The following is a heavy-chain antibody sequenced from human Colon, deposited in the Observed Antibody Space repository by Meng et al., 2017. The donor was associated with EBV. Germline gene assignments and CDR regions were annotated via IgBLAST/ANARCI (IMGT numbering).Heavy chain of an antibody. V-gene: IGHV4-4*02. Sequence: VHVQVSGTGLVNPSGPLSLTCAVSGGSLSSRNWWSWVRQPPGKGLEWIGSVRYSGTAYYNPSLTSRVTISVDTSKNQFSLNLSSLTAADTAVYYCARHVYGDSYGFWGQGTLVTVSS. J-gene: IGHJ4*02. CDR3: ARHVYGDSYGF. CDR2: VRYSGTA. CDR1: GGSLSSRNW. D-gene: IGHD4-17*01.